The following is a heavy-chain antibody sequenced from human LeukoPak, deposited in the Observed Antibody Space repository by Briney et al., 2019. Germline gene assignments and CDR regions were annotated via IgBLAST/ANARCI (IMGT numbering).Heavy chain of an antibody. J-gene: IGHJ6*03. Sequence: SETLSLTCTVSGGSISSYYWSWIRQPPGKGLEWIGYIYYSGSTNYNPSLKSRVTISVDTSKNQFSLKLSSVTAADTAVYYCARDRPSTIRAAYYYYYMDVWGKGTTVTVSS. V-gene: IGHV4-59*01. D-gene: IGHD5/OR15-5a*01. CDR1: GGSISSYY. CDR3: ARDRPSTIRAAYYYYYMDV. CDR2: IYYSGST.